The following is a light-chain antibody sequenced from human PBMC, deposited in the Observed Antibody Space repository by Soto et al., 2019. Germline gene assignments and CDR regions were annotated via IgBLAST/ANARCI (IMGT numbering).Light chain of an antibody. Sequence: EVVLTQSPGTLSLSPGERATLSCRASQSVSSNYLAWYQQKPGQAPRLLIYAASTRAAGIPDRFSGSGSGTDVTLTSSRLEPEDFAVYYCQQFGNSLYTFGQGTKLEIK. CDR1: QSVSSNY. CDR2: AAS. CDR3: QQFGNSLYT. J-gene: IGKJ2*01. V-gene: IGKV3-20*01.